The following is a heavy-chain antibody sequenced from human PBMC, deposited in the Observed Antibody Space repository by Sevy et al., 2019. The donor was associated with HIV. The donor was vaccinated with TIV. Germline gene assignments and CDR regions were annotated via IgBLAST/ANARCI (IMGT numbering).Heavy chain of an antibody. Sequence: SETLPLTCTVSGGSISSYYWSWIRQPPGKGLEWIGYIYYSGSTNYNPSLKSRVTISVDTSKNQFSLKLSSVTAADTAVYYCAREVVVVAGAFDIWGQGTMVTVSS. J-gene: IGHJ3*02. V-gene: IGHV4-59*01. CDR2: IYYSGST. CDR3: AREVVVVAGAFDI. D-gene: IGHD2-15*01. CDR1: GGSISSYY.